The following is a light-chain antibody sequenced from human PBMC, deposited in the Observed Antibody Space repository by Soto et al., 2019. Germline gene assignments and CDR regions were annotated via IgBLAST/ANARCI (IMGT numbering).Light chain of an antibody. Sequence: EVVLTQSPATLSLSPGERATLSCRASQTLANYLAWYQQRPGQAPRLLIYDASNRASGIPARFSGSGSGTDFTLTISSLEPEDSAGYYCQLRSGSDTFGQWTTLEIK. J-gene: IGKJ2*01. CDR2: DAS. CDR3: QLRSGSDT. CDR1: QTLANY. V-gene: IGKV3-11*01.